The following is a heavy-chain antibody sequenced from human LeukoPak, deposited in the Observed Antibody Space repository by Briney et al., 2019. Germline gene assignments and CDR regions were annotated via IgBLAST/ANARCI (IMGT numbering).Heavy chain of an antibody. D-gene: IGHD2-15*01. J-gene: IGHJ5*02. CDR2: ISNNGGYT. V-gene: IGHV3-23*01. CDR1: GFTFSSSA. CDR3: AKQLGYCSDGSCYSPS. Sequence: GGSLRLSCAASGFTFSSSAMSWVRQAPGKGLEWVSAISNNGGYTYYADSVQGRFAISRDNSKSTLCLQMNSLRAEDTAVYYCAKQLGYCSDGSCYSPSWGQEPLVTVSS.